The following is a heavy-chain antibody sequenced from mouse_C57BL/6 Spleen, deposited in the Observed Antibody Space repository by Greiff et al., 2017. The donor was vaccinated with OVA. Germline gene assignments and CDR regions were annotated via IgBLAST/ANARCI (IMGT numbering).Heavy chain of an antibody. CDR1: GFNIKDDY. CDR3: TTGDYDEGYFDY. CDR2: IDPENGDT. J-gene: IGHJ2*01. V-gene: IGHV14-4*01. Sequence: VQLQQSGAELVRPGASVKLSCTASGFNIKDDYMHWVKQRPEQGLEWIGWIDPENGDTEYASKFQGKATITADTSSNTAYLQLSSLTSEDTAVYYCTTGDYDEGYFDYWGQGTTLTVSS. D-gene: IGHD2-4*01.